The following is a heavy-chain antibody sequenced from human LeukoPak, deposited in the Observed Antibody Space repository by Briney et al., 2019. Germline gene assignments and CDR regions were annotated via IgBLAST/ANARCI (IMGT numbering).Heavy chain of an antibody. CDR3: AKSTSAELYSLDV. D-gene: IGHD1-7*01. V-gene: IGHV3-23*01. CDR2: FSGSGGGT. Sequence: GASLRLSCAASGFTFSSYAMSWVRQAPGKGLEWVSGFSGSGGGTDYADSVRGRFTISRDNSKNTLYLEMNSLRAEDTAVYYCAKSTSAELYSLDVWGQGTTVTVSS. CDR1: GFTFSSYA. J-gene: IGHJ6*02.